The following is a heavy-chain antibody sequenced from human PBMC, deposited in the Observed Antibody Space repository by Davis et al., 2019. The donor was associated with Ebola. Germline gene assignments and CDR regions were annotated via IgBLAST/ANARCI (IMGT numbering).Heavy chain of an antibody. Sequence: PAGSLRLSCVGSEFTFRSYWFHWVRQAPGKGLDWVSRIDTDGSTTNYADSVRGRFTISRDNAKNTLFLQMNSLRADDTAVYYCARDVGGRAGYWGQGTLVTVSS. V-gene: IGHV3-74*01. CDR3: ARDVGGRAGY. CDR2: IDTDGSTT. CDR1: EFTFRSYW. J-gene: IGHJ4*02.